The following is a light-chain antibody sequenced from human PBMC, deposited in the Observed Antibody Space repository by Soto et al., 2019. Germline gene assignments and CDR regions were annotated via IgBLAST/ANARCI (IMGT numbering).Light chain of an antibody. CDR1: QSVSRN. Sequence: EIVMTQSPATLSVSPGERATLSCGASQSVSRNLAWYQQKPGQAPRLLIYGASNRATGIPARFSGSGSGTDFTLTISSLEPEDFAVYYCHQRQYWPPITFGQGTRLEIK. CDR2: GAS. CDR3: HQRQYWPPIT. J-gene: IGKJ5*01. V-gene: IGKV3D-15*01.